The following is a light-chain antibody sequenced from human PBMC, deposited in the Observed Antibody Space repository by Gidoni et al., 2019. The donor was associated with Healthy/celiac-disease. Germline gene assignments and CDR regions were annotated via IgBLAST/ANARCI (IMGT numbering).Light chain of an antibody. CDR1: QSVSSY. CDR3: QQRSNWPPT. CDR2: DAS. Sequence: PATLSLSPGERATPSCRASQSVSSYLAWYQQKPGQAPRLLIYDASNRATGIPARFSGSGSGTDFTLTISSLEPEDFAVYYCQQRSNWPPTFGQGTKVEIK. J-gene: IGKJ1*01. V-gene: IGKV3-11*01.